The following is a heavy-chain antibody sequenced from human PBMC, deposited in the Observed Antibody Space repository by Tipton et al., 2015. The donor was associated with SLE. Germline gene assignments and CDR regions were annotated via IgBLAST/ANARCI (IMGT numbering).Heavy chain of an antibody. CDR1: FDSVSSFY. Sequence: TLSLTCSIYFDSVSSFYWSWIRQPTVKRLEWIGYIYHSVSTNYNPSLMSRATMSVDTSKNPFSLRLNSVTAADTGVYYCALGGVRPDSWGQGILVTVSS. J-gene: IGHJ4*02. D-gene: IGHD3-16*01. V-gene: IGHV4-59*02. CDR2: IYHSVST. CDR3: ALGGVRPDS.